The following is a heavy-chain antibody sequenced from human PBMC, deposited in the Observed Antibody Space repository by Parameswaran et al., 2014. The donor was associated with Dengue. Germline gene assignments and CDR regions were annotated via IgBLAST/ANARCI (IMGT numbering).Heavy chain of an antibody. J-gene: IGHJ4*02. D-gene: IGHD1-7*01. V-gene: IGHV3-23*01. CDR3: VSSADNWNFVPCFDY. CDR2: ISGSGGSR. CDR1: GFTFSSYA. Sequence: GESLKISCEASGFTFSSYAMSWVRQAPGKGLEWVSTISGSGGSRYFADSVKGRFTISRDNSKNTLYLQMNRLRVEDTAVYYCVSSADNWNFVPCFDYWGQGALVTVSS.